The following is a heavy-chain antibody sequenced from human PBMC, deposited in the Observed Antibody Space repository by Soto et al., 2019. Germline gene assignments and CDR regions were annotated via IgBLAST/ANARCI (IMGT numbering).Heavy chain of an antibody. CDR3: AKGQAVAGTGFNYYYCYGMDV. CDR1: GFTFSSYA. J-gene: IGHJ6*02. Sequence: EGSLRLPCAASGFTFSSYAMSWVRQAPGKGLEWVSAISGSGGSTYYADSVKGRFTISRDNSKNTLYLQMNSLRAEDTAVYYCAKGQAVAGTGFNYYYCYGMDVCGRGSTVT. V-gene: IGHV3-23*01. CDR2: ISGSGGST. D-gene: IGHD6-19*01.